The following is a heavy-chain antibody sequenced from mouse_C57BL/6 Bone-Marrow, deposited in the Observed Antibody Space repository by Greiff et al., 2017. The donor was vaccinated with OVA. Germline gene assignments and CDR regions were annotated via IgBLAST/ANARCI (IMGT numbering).Heavy chain of an antibody. CDR1: GYTFTSYW. CDR3: AREGYYGSSYVYFDV. J-gene: IGHJ1*03. Sequence: VQLQQPGAELVKPGASVKLSCKASGYTFTSYWMQWVKQRPGQGLEWIGEIDPSDSYTNYNQKFKGKATLTVDTSSSTAYMQLSSLTSEDSAVYYCAREGYYGSSYVYFDVWGTGTTVTVSS. V-gene: IGHV1-50*01. CDR2: IDPSDSYT. D-gene: IGHD1-1*01.